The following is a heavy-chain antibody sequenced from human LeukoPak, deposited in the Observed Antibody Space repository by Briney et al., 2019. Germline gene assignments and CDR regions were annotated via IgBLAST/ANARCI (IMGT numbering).Heavy chain of an antibody. V-gene: IGHV4-39*01. J-gene: IGHJ4*02. D-gene: IGHD3-10*01. CDR1: GGSISSSGYY. Sequence: PSETLSLTCTVSGGSISSSGYYWGWIRQSPGEGLEWIGNIYYSGITYYNPSLKSRVTISVDTSKNQFSLKLSSVTAADTAVYYCARGTMVRGVITEFDYWGQGTLVTVSS. CDR3: ARGTMVRGVITEFDY. CDR2: IYYSGIT.